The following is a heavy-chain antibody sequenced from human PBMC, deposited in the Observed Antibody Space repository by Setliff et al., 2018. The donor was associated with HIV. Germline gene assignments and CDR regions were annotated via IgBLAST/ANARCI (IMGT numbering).Heavy chain of an antibody. CDR2: LIPMLDMA. V-gene: IGHV1-69*16. Sequence: GASVKVSCKVSGGTVNNYIISWVRQAPGQGLEWMGNLIPMLDMANYAQNFQGRITITTDESTNTAYMELGSLRSDDTAVYYCAREARYQDRYYYYMDVWGKGTTVTVSS. J-gene: IGHJ6*03. D-gene: IGHD1-20*01. CDR1: GGTVNNYI. CDR3: AREARYQDRYYYYMDV.